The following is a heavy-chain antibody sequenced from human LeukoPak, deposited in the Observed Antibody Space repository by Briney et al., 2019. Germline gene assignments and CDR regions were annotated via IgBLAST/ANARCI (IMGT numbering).Heavy chain of an antibody. V-gene: IGHV3-23*01. J-gene: IGHJ3*02. CDR2: ISGSGDST. Sequence: GGSLRLSCAASGFTFSSYSMNWVRQAPGKGLEWVSAISGSGDSTYYADSVKGRFTISRDNSKNTLYLQMNSLRAEDTAVYYCAKDYCGGDCYPLDAFYIWGQGTMVTVSS. D-gene: IGHD2-21*02. CDR1: GFTFSSYS. CDR3: AKDYCGGDCYPLDAFYI.